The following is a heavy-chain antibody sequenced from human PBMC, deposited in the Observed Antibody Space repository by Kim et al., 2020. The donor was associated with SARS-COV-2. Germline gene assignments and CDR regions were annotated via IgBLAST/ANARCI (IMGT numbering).Heavy chain of an antibody. Sequence: SVKVSCKASGGTFSSYAISWVRQAPGQGLEWMGGIIPIFGTANYAQKFQGRVTITADESTSTAYMELSSLRSEDTAVYYCARTHWKKLGYCSGGSCPDYYYYDMDVWGQGTTVTVSS. J-gene: IGHJ6*02. V-gene: IGHV1-69*13. CDR1: GGTFSSYA. CDR3: ARTHWKKLGYCSGGSCPDYYYYDMDV. D-gene: IGHD2-15*01. CDR2: IIPIFGTA.